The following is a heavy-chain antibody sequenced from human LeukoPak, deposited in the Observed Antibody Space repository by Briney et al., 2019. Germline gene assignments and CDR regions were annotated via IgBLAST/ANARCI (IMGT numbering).Heavy chain of an antibody. J-gene: IGHJ4*02. CDR1: GFTFSSYW. CDR3: AKAHSGSFYSGIH. Sequence: PGGSLRLSCAASGFTFSSYWMHWVRQAPGKGLEWVSAISGGGDITYYAGSVKGRFTISRDNSKNTLYLQVSSLRADDTAVYYCAKAHSGSFYSGIHWGQGTLVTVSS. V-gene: IGHV3-23*01. CDR2: ISGGGDIT. D-gene: IGHD1-26*01.